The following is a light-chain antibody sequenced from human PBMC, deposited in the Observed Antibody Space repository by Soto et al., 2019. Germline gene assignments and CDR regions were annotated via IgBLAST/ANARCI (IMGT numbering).Light chain of an antibody. CDR3: QSFDSGLSGSWV. CDR1: SSNIGADYD. V-gene: IGLV1-40*01. CDR2: GNI. J-gene: IGLJ3*02. Sequence: QSVLTQPPSVSGAPGQRVTISCTGSSSNIGADYDVHWYQQIPGKAPKLLIYGNINRPSGVPDRFSGSKSSTSASLAITGLQAEDEADYFCQSFDSGLSGSWVFGGGTQLTVL.